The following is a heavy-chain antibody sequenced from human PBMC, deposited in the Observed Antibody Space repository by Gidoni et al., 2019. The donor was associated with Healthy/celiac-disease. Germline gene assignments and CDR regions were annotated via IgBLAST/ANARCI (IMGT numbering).Heavy chain of an antibody. Sequence: QVQLVESGGGVVQPGRSLRLACAASGFTFSSYAMNWVRQAPGKGLEWVAVISYDGSNKYYADSVKGRFTISRDNSKNTLYLQMNSLRAEDTAVYYCARDPGGGSYYLLYYMDVWGKGTTVTVSS. CDR2: ISYDGSNK. CDR3: ARDPGGGSYYLLYYMDV. J-gene: IGHJ6*03. V-gene: IGHV3-30-3*01. CDR1: GFTFSSYA. D-gene: IGHD1-26*01.